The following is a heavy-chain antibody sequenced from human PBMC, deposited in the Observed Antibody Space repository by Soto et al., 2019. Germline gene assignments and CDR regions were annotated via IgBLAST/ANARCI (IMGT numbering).Heavy chain of an antibody. Sequence: ASVKVSCKASGYTFTGYYMHWVRQAPGQGLEWMGWINPNSGSTNYAQKFQGRVTMTRDTSISTAYMELSRLRSDDTAVYYCARGEVVITTYYFDYWGQGTLVTVSS. CDR2: INPNSGST. CDR3: ARGEVVITTYYFDY. V-gene: IGHV1-2*02. J-gene: IGHJ4*02. D-gene: IGHD3-22*01. CDR1: GYTFTGYY.